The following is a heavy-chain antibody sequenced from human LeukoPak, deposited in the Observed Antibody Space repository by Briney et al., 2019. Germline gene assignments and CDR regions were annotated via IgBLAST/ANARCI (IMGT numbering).Heavy chain of an antibody. CDR2: INTGTGNP. CDR1: GYTFTSYA. CDR3: ATGSSSGWYGFDY. Sequence: ASVKVSCKASGYTFTSYAMNWVRQAAGQGLEWMGWINTGTGNPTLAQGFTGRFVFSLDTSVSTAYLQISSLKAEDTAAYYCATGSSSGWYGFDYWGQGTLVTVSS. V-gene: IGHV7-4-1*02. D-gene: IGHD6-19*01. J-gene: IGHJ4*02.